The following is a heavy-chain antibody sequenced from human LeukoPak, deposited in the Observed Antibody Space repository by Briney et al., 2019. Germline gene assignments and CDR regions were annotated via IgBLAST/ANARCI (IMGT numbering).Heavy chain of an antibody. D-gene: IGHD5/OR15-5a*01. CDR1: GDSVSSNSAT. J-gene: IGHJ4*02. Sequence: SQTLSLTCALSGDSVSSNSATWNWIRQSPSRGLEWLGRTYYRSKWYNEYAPSVKGRIAFNPDTSKNQFSLQLNSVTPEDTAVYYCARGVSRYFGYWGQGTLVAVSS. CDR2: TYYRSKWYN. V-gene: IGHV6-1*01. CDR3: ARGVSRYFGY.